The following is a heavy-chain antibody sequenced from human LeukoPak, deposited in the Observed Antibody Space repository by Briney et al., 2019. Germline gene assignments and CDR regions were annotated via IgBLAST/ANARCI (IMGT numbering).Heavy chain of an antibody. Sequence: SETLSLTCTVSGDSVSSTGYYWGWIRQPPGKGLEWIGTIYYSGSTYYNPSLKSRVTMSEDTPRNQFSLRLSSVNAADTAVYYCAKAEARYSHSSGLYAFDVWGQGTMVTVSS. CDR1: GDSVSSTGYY. D-gene: IGHD3-22*01. J-gene: IGHJ3*01. CDR2: IYYSGST. V-gene: IGHV4-39*01. CDR3: AKAEARYSHSSGLYAFDV.